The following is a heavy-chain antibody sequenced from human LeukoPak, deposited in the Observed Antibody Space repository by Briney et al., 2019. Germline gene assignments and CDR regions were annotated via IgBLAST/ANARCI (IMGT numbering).Heavy chain of an antibody. Sequence: GGSLRLSCAASGFTFSNAWMSWVRQAPGKGLKWVGRIKSKTDGGTTDYAAPVKGRFTISRDDSKNTLYLQMNSLKTEDTAVYYRTTVRWELLASLQDYWGQGTLVTVSS. CDR2: IKSKTDGGTT. D-gene: IGHD1-26*01. CDR3: TTVRWELLASLQDY. V-gene: IGHV3-15*01. J-gene: IGHJ4*02. CDR1: GFTFSNAW.